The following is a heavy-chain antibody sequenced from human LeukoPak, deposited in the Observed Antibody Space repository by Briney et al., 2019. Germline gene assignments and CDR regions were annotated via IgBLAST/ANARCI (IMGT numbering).Heavy chain of an antibody. V-gene: IGHV3-33*01. CDR2: IWYDGSNK. Sequence: GRSLRLSCAASGFTFSSYGMHWVRQAPGKGLEWVAVIWYDGSNKYYADSVKGRFTISRDNSKNTLYLQMNSLRAEDTAVYYCARQAMAFTHIDYWGQGTLVTVSS. CDR3: ARQAMAFTHIDY. J-gene: IGHJ4*02. D-gene: IGHD5-18*01. CDR1: GFTFSSYG.